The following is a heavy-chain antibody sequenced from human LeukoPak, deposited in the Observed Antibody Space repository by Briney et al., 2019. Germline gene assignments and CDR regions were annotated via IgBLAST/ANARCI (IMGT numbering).Heavy chain of an antibody. CDR1: GGTFISYA. Sequence: SVKVSCKASGGTFISYAISWVRQAPGQGLEWMGGIIPIFGTANYAQKFQGRVTITADESTSTAYMELSSLRSEDTAVYYCAKDRTVGASYWYFDLWGRGTLVTVSS. CDR2: IIPIFGTA. D-gene: IGHD1-26*01. CDR3: AKDRTVGASYWYFDL. V-gene: IGHV1-69*13. J-gene: IGHJ2*01.